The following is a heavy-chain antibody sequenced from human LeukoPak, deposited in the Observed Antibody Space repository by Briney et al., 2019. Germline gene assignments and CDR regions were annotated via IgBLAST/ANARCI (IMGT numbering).Heavy chain of an antibody. CDR3: ARDVSIFGSGGSCYYFDY. J-gene: IGHJ4*02. D-gene: IGHD2-15*01. CDR2: IYYSGST. V-gene: IGHV4-59*01. CDR1: GGSISSYY. Sequence: SETLSLTCTVSGGSISSYYWSWIRQPPGKGLEWIGYIYYSGSTNYNPSLKSRVTISVDTSKNQFSLKLSSVTAADTAVYYCARDVSIFGSGGSCYYFDYWGQGTLVTVSS.